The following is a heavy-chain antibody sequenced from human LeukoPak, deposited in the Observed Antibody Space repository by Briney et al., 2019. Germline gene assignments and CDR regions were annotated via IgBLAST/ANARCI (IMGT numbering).Heavy chain of an antibody. CDR3: ATGPRWHSRANWFDP. J-gene: IGHJ5*02. CDR2: FDPEDGET. V-gene: IGHV1-24*01. D-gene: IGHD6-13*01. Sequence: GASVKVSCKVSGYTLTELSMHWVRQAPGKGLEWMGGFDPEDGETIYAQKFQGRVTMTEDTSTDTAYMELSSLRSEDTAVYYCATGPRWHSRANWFDPWGQGTLVTVSS. CDR1: GYTLTELS.